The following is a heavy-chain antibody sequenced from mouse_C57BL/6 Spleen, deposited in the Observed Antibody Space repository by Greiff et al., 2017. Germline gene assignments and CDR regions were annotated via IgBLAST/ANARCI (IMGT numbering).Heavy chain of an antibody. D-gene: IGHD1-1*01. CDR1: GFTFSSYA. CDR3: ARGYYYGSSYDFDY. CDR2: ISDGGSYT. V-gene: IGHV5-4*03. Sequence: EVKLMESGGGLVKPGGSLKLSCAASGFTFSSYAMSWVRQTPEKRLEWVATISDGGSYTYYPDNVKGRFTISRDNAKNNLYLQMSHLKSEDTAMYYCARGYYYGSSYDFDYWGQGTTLTVSS. J-gene: IGHJ2*01.